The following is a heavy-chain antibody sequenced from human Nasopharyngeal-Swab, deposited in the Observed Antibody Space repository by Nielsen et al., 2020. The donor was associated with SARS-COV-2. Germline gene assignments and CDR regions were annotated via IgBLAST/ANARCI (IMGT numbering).Heavy chain of an antibody. CDR2: INPSGST. CDR1: ARSFTGYY. CDR3: ASQRGYRRNGMDV. D-gene: IGHD5-18*01. J-gene: IGHJ6*02. V-gene: IGHV4-34*01. Sequence: SETLSPTCAVHARSFTGYYSSWIRQPPGKGLEWIGEINPSGSTNYNPSLKSRVTISVDTSKNQFSLKLSSVTAADTAVYYCASQRGYRRNGMDVWGQGTTVTVSS.